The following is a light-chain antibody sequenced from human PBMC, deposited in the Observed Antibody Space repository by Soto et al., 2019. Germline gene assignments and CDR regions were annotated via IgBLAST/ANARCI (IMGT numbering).Light chain of an antibody. CDR1: SSDVGGYNY. V-gene: IGLV2-14*01. Sequence: QSVLTQPASVSGSPGQSITISCNGTSSDVGGYNYVSWYQQHPGKAPKLMIYEVSNRPSGVSNRFSGSKSGNTASLTISGLQAEDEADYYCSSYTSSSTGVFGNGTKVTVL. J-gene: IGLJ1*01. CDR2: EVS. CDR3: SSYTSSSTGV.